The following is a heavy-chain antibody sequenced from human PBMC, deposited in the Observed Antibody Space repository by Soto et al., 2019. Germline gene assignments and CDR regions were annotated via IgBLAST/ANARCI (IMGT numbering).Heavy chain of an antibody. CDR1: GFTFSGYA. D-gene: IGHD3-3*01. Sequence: EVQLLESGGGLVQPGGSLRLSWEASGFTFSGYAMTWSRRAPGKGLEWVSAISGGAVSTYYADSVKGRFTISRDNSKNTLYMQMNSLRAEDTAVYYCGTHYDFWSADVGYWGQGTLVTVSS. J-gene: IGHJ4*02. CDR2: ISGGAVST. CDR3: GTHYDFWSADVGY. V-gene: IGHV3-23*01.